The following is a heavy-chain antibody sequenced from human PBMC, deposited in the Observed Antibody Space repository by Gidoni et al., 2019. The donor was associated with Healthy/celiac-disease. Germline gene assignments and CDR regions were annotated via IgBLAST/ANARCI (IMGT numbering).Heavy chain of an antibody. V-gene: IGHV3-30*18. J-gene: IGHJ4*02. CDR2: ISYDRSNT. Sequence: QVQLVESGGAVVQPGRSLRRSGAASALTFSSYGMHWVRQAPGKGLEWVAVISYDRSNTYYADSVKGRFTISRDNSKNTLYLQMNSLRAEDTAVYYCAKDYTVGANDYWGQGTLVTVSS. CDR3: AKDYTVGANDY. D-gene: IGHD1-26*01. CDR1: ALTFSSYG.